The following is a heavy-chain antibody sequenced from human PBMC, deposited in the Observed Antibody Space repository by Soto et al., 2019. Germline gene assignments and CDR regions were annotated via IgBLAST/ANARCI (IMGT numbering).Heavy chain of an antibody. CDR1: GFTLSNHA. D-gene: IGHD2-2*01. J-gene: IGHJ4*02. CDR2: ISYDGSNK. V-gene: IGHV3-30-3*01. CDR3: AREMGYCISTSCPFDY. Sequence: QVQVAESGGGVVQPGRSLRLSCAASGFTLSNHAMHWVRQAPGKGLEWVAVISYDGSNKYYADSVKGRFTISRDNSKNTLYLQMNSLRAEDTAVYYCAREMGYCISTSCPFDYWGQGTLFTVSS.